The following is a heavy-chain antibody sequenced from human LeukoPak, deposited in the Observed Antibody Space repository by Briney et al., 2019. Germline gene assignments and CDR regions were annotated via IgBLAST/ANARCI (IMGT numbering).Heavy chain of an antibody. CDR2: ISGSGGST. CDR3: AKDLYGDSFFPQQFDY. Sequence: GRSLRLSCAASGFTFSSYAMSWVRQAPGKGLEWVSAISGSGGSTYYADSVKGRFTISRDNSKNTLYLQMNSLRAEDTAVYYCAKDLYGDSFFPQQFDYWGQGTLVTVSS. J-gene: IGHJ4*02. V-gene: IGHV3-23*01. CDR1: GFTFSSYA. D-gene: IGHD4-17*01.